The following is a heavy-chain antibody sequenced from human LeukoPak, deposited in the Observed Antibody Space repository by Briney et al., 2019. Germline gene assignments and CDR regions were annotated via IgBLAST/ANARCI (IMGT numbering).Heavy chain of an antibody. Sequence: ALVKVSCKALAYTVTTYHMHWVRQAPGQGLEWMGMINPSGGRTTYEKKFQGRVTMTSDTSTSTVYMELSSLRSEDTAIYYCAGRGERLFSDWGQGTLVTVSS. J-gene: IGHJ4*02. D-gene: IGHD3-16*01. V-gene: IGHV1-46*01. CDR3: AGRGERLFSD. CDR1: AYTVTTYH. CDR2: INPSGGRT.